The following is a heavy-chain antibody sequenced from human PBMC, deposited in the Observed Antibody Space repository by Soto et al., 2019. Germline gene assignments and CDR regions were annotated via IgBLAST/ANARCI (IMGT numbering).Heavy chain of an antibody. CDR1: GGSVDSGNHY. Sequence: QVLVQESGPGLVKPSQTLTLSCTVSGGSVDSGNHYWNWIRQPPGKGLEWIGYIYYGESTYYNPSLKSRATISVDTSHSRFSLRLTSVTAADTAVYYCARDMGAAMTTRIFDHWGQGTLVTVSS. J-gene: IGHJ4*02. CDR2: IYYGEST. CDR3: ARDMGAAMTTRIFDH. V-gene: IGHV4-30-4*01. D-gene: IGHD4-17*01.